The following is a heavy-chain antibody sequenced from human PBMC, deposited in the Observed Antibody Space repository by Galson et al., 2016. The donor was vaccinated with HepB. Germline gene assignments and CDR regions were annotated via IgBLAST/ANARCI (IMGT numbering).Heavy chain of an antibody. CDR3: ARAWSGSSYFYMDI. D-gene: IGHD3-3*01. CDR2: MYSNGST. Sequence: TLSLTCTVSSGSISSGGYSWIWIRQPAGKGLEWIGRMYSNGSTNYNPSLKSRVTISVDTSKNQFSLILTSVTAADTAVYYCARAWSGSSYFYMDIWGKGTTVTVSS. V-gene: IGHV4-61*02. CDR1: SGSISSGGYS. J-gene: IGHJ6*03.